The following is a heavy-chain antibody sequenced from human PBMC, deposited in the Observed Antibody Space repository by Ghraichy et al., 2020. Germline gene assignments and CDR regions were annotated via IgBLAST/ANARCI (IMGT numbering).Heavy chain of an antibody. CDR2: FSSSSSYI. V-gene: IGHV3-21*01. Sequence: GGSLRLSCAASGFTFSSYSMNWVRQAPGKGLEWVSSFSSSSSYIYYADSVKGRFTISRDNAKNSLYLQMNSLRAEDTAVYYCARDCGGDCYYRGGFDYWGQGTLVTVSS. J-gene: IGHJ4*02. CDR1: GFTFSSYS. D-gene: IGHD2-21*02. CDR3: ARDCGGDCYYRGGFDY.